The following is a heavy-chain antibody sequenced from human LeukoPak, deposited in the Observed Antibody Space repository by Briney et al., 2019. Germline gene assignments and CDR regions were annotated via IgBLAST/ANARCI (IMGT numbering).Heavy chain of an antibody. V-gene: IGHV1-2*06. CDR3: ARDLGRDGYNYYS. CDR1: GYTFTGYY. Sequence: ASVKVSCKASGYTFTGYYMHWVRQAPGQGLEWMGRINPNSGGANYAQNLQGRVTMTRDTSISTAYMEVSSLRSDDTAVYYCARDLGRDGYNYYSWGQGTLVTVPS. D-gene: IGHD5-24*01. J-gene: IGHJ4*02. CDR2: INPNSGGA.